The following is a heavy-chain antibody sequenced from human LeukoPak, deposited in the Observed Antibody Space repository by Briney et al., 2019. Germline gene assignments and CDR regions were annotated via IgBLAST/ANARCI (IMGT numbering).Heavy chain of an antibody. J-gene: IGHJ4*02. CDR1: GYTFTSYY. V-gene: IGHV1-46*01. CDR2: INPSGGST. D-gene: IGHD6-19*01. CDR3: ARGLGQWLSMMYYFDY. Sequence: ASVKVSCKASGYTFTSYYMHWVRQAPGQGLEWMGIINPSGGSTSYAQKFQGRVTMTRDTSTSTVYMELSSLRSEDTAVYYCARGLGQWLSMMYYFDYWGQGTLVTVSS.